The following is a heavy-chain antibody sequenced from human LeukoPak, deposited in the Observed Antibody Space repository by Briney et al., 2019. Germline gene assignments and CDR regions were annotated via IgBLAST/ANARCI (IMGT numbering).Heavy chain of an antibody. CDR3: ARASDTSTPNY. CDR2: ISYDGSNK. D-gene: IGHD5-18*01. CDR1: RFKFSSYG. V-gene: IGHV3-30*03. Sequence: GSSLRLSCAASRFKFSSYGMHWVRQAPGKGLEWVAFISYDGSNKYYADSVKGRFTISRDNSKSTLYLQMNSLRTEDTALFYCARASDTSTPNYWGQGTLVTVSS. J-gene: IGHJ4*02.